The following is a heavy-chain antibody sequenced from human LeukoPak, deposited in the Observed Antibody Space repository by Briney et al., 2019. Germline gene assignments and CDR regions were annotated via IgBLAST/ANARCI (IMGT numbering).Heavy chain of an antibody. J-gene: IGHJ6*02. CDR2: IYYSGST. CDR1: GGSISSGGYY. D-gene: IGHD4-11*01. V-gene: IGHV4-31*03. CDR3: VRAETVKYYYGMDV. Sequence: PSQTLSLTCTVSGGSISSGGYYWSWIRQHPGKGLEWIGYIYYSGSTYYNPSLKSRVTISVDTSKNQFSLKLSSVTAADTAVYYCVRAETVKYYYGMDVWGQGTTVTVSS.